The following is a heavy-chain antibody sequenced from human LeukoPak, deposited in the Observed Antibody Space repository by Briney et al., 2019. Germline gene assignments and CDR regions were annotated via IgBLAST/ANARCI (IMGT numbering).Heavy chain of an antibody. CDR1: GFTFDDYA. Sequence: GGSLRLSCAASGFTFDDYAMHWVRQAPGKGLEWVSLISGDGGSTYYADSVEGRFTISRDNSKNSPYLQMNSLRTEDTALYYCAKAYTRVRLFYFDYWGQGTLVTVSS. D-gene: IGHD3-22*01. CDR3: AKAYTRVRLFYFDY. V-gene: IGHV3-43*02. J-gene: IGHJ4*02. CDR2: ISGDGGST.